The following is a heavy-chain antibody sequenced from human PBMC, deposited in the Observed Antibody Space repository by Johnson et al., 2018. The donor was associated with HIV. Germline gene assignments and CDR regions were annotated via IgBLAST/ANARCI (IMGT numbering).Heavy chain of an antibody. D-gene: IGHD3-3*01. Sequence: QMLLVEAGGGLVQPGGTLRLSCAASEFIFSSYSMHWVRQAPGKGLEWVAVISYDGHNEYYADSVEGRFTVSRDNTKNTLYLQMNSLRADDTAIYYCALTESRFLEWLFRAFDIWGQGTMVTVSS. V-gene: IGHV3-30*04. CDR2: ISYDGHNE. CDR3: ALTESRFLEWLFRAFDI. J-gene: IGHJ3*02. CDR1: EFIFSSYS.